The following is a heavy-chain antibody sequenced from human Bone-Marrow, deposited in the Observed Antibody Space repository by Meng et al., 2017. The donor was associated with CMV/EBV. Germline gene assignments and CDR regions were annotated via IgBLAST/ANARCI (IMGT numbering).Heavy chain of an antibody. Sequence: GGSLRLSCAASGFTFSSYEMNWVRQAPGKGLEWVSYISSSGSTIYYADSVKGRFTISRDNAKNTLYLQMNSLRAEDTAVYYCARDRLEATIFGVVRPGGMDVWGQGTTVTVSS. CDR3: ARDRLEATIFGVVRPGGMDV. CDR1: GFTFSSYE. CDR2: ISSSGSTI. D-gene: IGHD3-3*01. V-gene: IGHV3-48*03. J-gene: IGHJ6*02.